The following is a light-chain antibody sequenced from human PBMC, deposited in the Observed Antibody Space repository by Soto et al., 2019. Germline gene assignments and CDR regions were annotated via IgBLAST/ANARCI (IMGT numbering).Light chain of an antibody. Sequence: LTQPPSASGSPGQSVTISCTGTSSDVGGYNYVSWYQQHPGKAPKLMIYEVSKRPPGVPDRFSGSKSGNTASLTVSGLQAEDEADYYCSSYAGSNNYVFGTGTKVTVL. CDR2: EVS. CDR3: SSYAGSNNYV. CDR1: SSDVGGYNY. J-gene: IGLJ1*01. V-gene: IGLV2-8*01.